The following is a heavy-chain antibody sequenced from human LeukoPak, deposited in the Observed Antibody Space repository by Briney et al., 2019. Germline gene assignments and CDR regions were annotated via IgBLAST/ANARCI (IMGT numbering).Heavy chain of an antibody. Sequence: PGGSLRLSCAASGFTFSSYAMHWVRQAPGKGLEWVAVISYDGSNKYYVDSVKGRFTISRDNSKNTLYLQMNSLRAEDTAVYYCARDYSYGDSIDYWGQGTLVTVSS. CDR1: GFTFSSYA. J-gene: IGHJ4*02. CDR2: ISYDGSNK. CDR3: ARDYSYGDSIDY. V-gene: IGHV3-30-3*01. D-gene: IGHD4-17*01.